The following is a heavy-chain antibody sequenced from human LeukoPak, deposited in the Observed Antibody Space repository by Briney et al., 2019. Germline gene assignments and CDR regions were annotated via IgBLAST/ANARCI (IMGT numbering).Heavy chain of an antibody. CDR3: AKTPRMYYYDSSGYYYFDY. D-gene: IGHD3-22*01. Sequence: GGSLRLSCAASGFTFSSYAMSWVRQAPGKGLEWVSAIRGSGGSTYYADSVKGRFTISRDNSKNTLYLQMNSLRAEDTAVYHCAKTPRMYYYDSSGYYYFDYWGQGTLVTVSS. V-gene: IGHV3-23*01. CDR2: IRGSGGST. CDR1: GFTFSSYA. J-gene: IGHJ4*02.